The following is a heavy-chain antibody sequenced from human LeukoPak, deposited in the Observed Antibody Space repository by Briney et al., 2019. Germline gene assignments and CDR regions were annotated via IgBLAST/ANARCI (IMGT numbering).Heavy chain of an antibody. CDR2: IRYDGSNK. J-gene: IGHJ4*02. Sequence: GGSLRLSCAASEFTFSKFGMHWVRQAPGKGLERVAFIRYDGSNKYYADSVKGRFTISRDDSKNTLYPQMNSLRAEDTAAYYCAKGYYFDILSGYSSLDSWGQGTLVTVSS. D-gene: IGHD3-9*01. CDR1: EFTFSKFG. V-gene: IGHV3-30*02. CDR3: AKGYYFDILSGYSSLDS.